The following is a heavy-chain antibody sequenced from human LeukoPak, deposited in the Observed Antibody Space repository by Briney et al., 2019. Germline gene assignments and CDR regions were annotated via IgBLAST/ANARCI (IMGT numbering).Heavy chain of an antibody. CDR1: GDSISSYY. CDR3: ARQGGGFWYFDL. J-gene: IGHJ2*01. V-gene: IGHV4-59*08. D-gene: IGHD6-25*01. CDR2: IYYSGST. Sequence: SETLSLTSTVSGDSISSYYWSWIRQPPGKGLEWIGYIYYSGSTNYNPSLKSRVTISVDTSKNQFSLKLSSVTAADTAVYYCARQGGGFWYFDLWGRGILVTVSS.